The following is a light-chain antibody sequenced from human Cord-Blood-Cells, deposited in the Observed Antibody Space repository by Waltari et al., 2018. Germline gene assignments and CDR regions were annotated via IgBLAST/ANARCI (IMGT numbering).Light chain of an antibody. CDR1: QSISNY. CDR3: QQSYSTPWT. J-gene: IGKJ1*01. Sequence: DIQMTQSPSSLSASVGDRVTITCRASQSISNYLNWYQQKPGKARKLLIYAASSLQSGVPSRFSGSGSGTDFTLTISRLHPEDFATYYCQQSYSTPWTFGQGTKVEIK. V-gene: IGKV1-39*01. CDR2: AAS.